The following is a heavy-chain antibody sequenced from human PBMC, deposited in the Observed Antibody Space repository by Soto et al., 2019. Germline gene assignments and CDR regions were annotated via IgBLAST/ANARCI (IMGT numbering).Heavy chain of an antibody. J-gene: IGHJ5*02. CDR3: ARGEYGIEVFDP. CDR2: IIPIFGTA. Sequence: SVKVSCKASGGTFSSYAISWVRQAPGQGLEWMGGIIPIFGTANYAQKFQGRATITADESTSTAYMELSSLRSEDTAVYYCARGEYGIEVFDPWGQGTLVTVSS. D-gene: IGHD2-8*01. V-gene: IGHV1-69*13. CDR1: GGTFSSYA.